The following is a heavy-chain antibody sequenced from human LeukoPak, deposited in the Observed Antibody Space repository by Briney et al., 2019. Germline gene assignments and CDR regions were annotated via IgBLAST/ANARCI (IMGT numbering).Heavy chain of an antibody. J-gene: IGHJ4*02. CDR3: ARMCSGSSCPFDR. Sequence: PSETLSLTCTDSDYSISSGYYWGWIRQPPGKGLEWIGNIYHRRGTNYNPSLESRVTISVDTSKNHFSLKLSSVTAADTAVYYCARMCSGSSCPFDRWGQGTLVTVSS. CDR2: IYHRRGT. V-gene: IGHV4-38-2*02. D-gene: IGHD2-2*01. CDR1: DYSISSGYY.